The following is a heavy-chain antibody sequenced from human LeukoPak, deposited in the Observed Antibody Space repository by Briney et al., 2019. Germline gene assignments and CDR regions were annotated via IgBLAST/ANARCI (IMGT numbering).Heavy chain of an antibody. CDR1: GFTFSSYW. CDR3: ARGIKPGLGEAPAY. Sequence: QPGGSLRLSCAASGFTFSSYWMSWVRQAPGKGLEWVANIKQDGSEKYYVDSVKGRFTISRDNAKNSLYLQMNSLRAEDTAVYYCARGIKPGLGEAPAYWGQGTLVTVSS. J-gene: IGHJ4*02. D-gene: IGHD3-10*01. V-gene: IGHV3-7*03. CDR2: IKQDGSEK.